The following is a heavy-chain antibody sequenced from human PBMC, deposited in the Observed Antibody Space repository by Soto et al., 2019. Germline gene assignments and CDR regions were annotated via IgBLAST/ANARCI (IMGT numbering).Heavy chain of an antibody. D-gene: IGHD3-16*02. J-gene: IGHJ3*02. Sequence: VQLVESGGGVVQPGRSLRLSCAASGFTFSSYGMHWVRQAPGKGLEWVAVISYDGSNKYYADYVKGRFTISRDNSKNTLYLQMNSLRAEDTAVYYCAKGGIVSWGAFDIWGQGTMVTVSS. V-gene: IGHV3-30*18. CDR2: ISYDGSNK. CDR1: GFTFSSYG. CDR3: AKGGIVSWGAFDI.